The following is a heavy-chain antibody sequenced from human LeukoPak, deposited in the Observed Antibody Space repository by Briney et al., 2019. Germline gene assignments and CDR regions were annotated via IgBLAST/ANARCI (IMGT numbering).Heavy chain of an antibody. D-gene: IGHD3-10*01. J-gene: IGHJ4*02. Sequence: PGGSLRLSCAASGFTFSSYSMNWVRQAPGKGLEWVSYISSSGSTIYYADSVKGRFTISRDNAKSSLYLQMNSLRAEDTAVYYCAREERRITMVRGGDYWGQGTLVTVSS. V-gene: IGHV3-48*04. CDR2: ISSSGSTI. CDR1: GFTFSSYS. CDR3: AREERRITMVRGGDY.